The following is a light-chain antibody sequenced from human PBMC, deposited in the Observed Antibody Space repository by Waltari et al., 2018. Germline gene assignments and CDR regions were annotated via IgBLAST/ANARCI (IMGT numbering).Light chain of an antibody. CDR2: KAS. CDR3: QQYSTSSLLT. Sequence: DIQMTQSPSTLSASVGDSVTITCRASQSISSWLAWYQHKSGKAPKLLIYKASILESGVPSRFSGSGSGTEFTLTISSLQPDDLATYYCQQYSTSSLLTFGGGTKVEI. V-gene: IGKV1-5*03. J-gene: IGKJ4*01. CDR1: QSISSW.